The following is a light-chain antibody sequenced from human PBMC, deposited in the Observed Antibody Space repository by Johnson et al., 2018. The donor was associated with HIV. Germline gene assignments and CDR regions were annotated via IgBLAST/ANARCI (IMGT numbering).Light chain of an antibody. CDR2: ENN. V-gene: IGLV1-51*02. CDR1: SSNIESNY. Sequence: VLTQPPSVSAAPGQKVTISCSGSSSNIESNYVSWYQQLPGAIPKLLIFENNKRPSGIPDRFSGSKSGTSATLGIAGLQTGDEADYYCGTWDSSLSAHYVFGTGTKITVL. J-gene: IGLJ1*01. CDR3: GTWDSSLSAHYV.